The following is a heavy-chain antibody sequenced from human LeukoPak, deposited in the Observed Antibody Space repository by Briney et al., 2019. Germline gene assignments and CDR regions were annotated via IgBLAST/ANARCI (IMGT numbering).Heavy chain of an antibody. CDR3: ARSSREAAGTHDY. CDR2: IYYSGST. J-gene: IGHJ4*02. CDR1: GGSISSYY. Sequence: SETLSLTCTVSGGSISSYYWSWIRQPPGKGLEWIGYIYYSGSTNYNPSLKSRVTISVDTSKNQFSLKLSSVTAADTAVYYCARSSREAAGTHDYWGQGTLVTVSS. V-gene: IGHV4-59*08. D-gene: IGHD6-13*01.